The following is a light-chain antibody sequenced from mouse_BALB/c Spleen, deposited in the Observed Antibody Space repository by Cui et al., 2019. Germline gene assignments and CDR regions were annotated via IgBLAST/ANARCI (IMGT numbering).Light chain of an antibody. CDR2: CAT. Sequence: DIVMSPSPYSLAVSVGEKVTMSCKCSQSLLYSSNQKSFFAWYQQKPGQSPILLIYCATTRESGVPDRFTGSGSGTDFTFTISSVKAEDLAVYYCQQYYSWTFGGGTKLEIK. CDR1: QSLLYSSNQKSF. CDR3: QQYYSWT. V-gene: IGKV8-30*01. J-gene: IGKJ1*01.